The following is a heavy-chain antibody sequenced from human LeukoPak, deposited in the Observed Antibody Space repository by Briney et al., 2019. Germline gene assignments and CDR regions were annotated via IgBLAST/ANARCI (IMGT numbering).Heavy chain of an antibody. CDR1: GFTFSSYA. V-gene: IGHV3-64D*06. CDR3: VKRPYCGGDCYYSDY. Sequence: PGGSLRLSCSASGFTFSSYAMHWVRQAPGKGLEYVSTISSSGGSTYYADSVKGRFTISRDNSKNTLYLQMSSLRAEDTAVYYCVKRPYCGGDCYYSDYWGQGTLVTVSS. J-gene: IGHJ4*02. CDR2: ISSSGGST. D-gene: IGHD2-21*02.